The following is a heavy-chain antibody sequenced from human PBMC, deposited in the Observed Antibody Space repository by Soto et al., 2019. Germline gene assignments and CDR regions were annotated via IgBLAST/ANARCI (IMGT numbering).Heavy chain of an antibody. V-gene: IGHV1-2*04. D-gene: IGHD3-10*01. CDR2: INPNSGGT. CDR3: ARGGITMVRGVISHLYYYGMDV. J-gene: IGHJ6*02. Sequence: ASVKVSWKDSRYTFTCYYMHWVRQAPGQGLEWMGWINPNSGGTNYAQKFQGWVTMTRDTSISTAYMELSRLRSDDTAVYYCARGGITMVRGVISHLYYYGMDVWGQGTTVTVSS. CDR1: RYTFTCYY.